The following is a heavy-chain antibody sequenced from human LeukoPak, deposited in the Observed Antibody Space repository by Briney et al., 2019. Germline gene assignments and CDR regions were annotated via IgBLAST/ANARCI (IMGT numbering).Heavy chain of an antibody. V-gene: IGHV4-61*02. D-gene: IGHD2-2*02. Sequence: SQTLSLTCTVSGGSISSGSYYWSWIRQPGGKGLEWIGRIYTSGSTNYNPSLKSRVTISVDTSKNQFSLKLSSVTAADTAVYYCAREHCSSTCCYTNEGFDYWGRGTLVTVSS. CDR3: AREHCSSTCCYTNEGFDY. CDR2: IYTSGST. J-gene: IGHJ4*02. CDR1: GGSISSGSYY.